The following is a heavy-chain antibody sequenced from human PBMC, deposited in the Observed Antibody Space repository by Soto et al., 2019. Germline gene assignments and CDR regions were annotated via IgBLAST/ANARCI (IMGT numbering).Heavy chain of an antibody. D-gene: IGHD3-10*01. CDR2: IIPIFGTA. CDR1: GGTFSCYA. J-gene: IGHJ3*02. CDR3: ARFFRPLWFGELLGSAFDI. V-gene: IGHV1-69*13. Sequence: ASVKVSCKASGGTFSCYAISWVRQAPGQGLEWMGGIIPIFGTANYAQKFQGRVTITADESTSTAYMELSSLRSEDTAVYYCARFFRPLWFGELLGSAFDIWGQGTMVTVSS.